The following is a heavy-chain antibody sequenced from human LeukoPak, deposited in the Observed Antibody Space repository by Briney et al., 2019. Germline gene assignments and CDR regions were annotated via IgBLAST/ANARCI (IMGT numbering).Heavy chain of an antibody. Sequence: GGSLRLSCSASGFTFNTYTMHWVRQAPGKGLEYVSSISGGGGTTFYADSVRGRFTISRDNSKNTLYLQMSSLRAEDTALYYCVKDLSGTYPFDYWGQGTLVTVSS. V-gene: IGHV3-64D*09. CDR3: VKDLSGTYPFDY. CDR1: GFTFNTYT. CDR2: ISGGGGTT. D-gene: IGHD1-26*01. J-gene: IGHJ4*02.